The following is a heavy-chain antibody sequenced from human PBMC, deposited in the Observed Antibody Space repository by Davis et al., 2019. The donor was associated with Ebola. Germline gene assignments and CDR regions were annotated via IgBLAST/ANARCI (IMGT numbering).Heavy chain of an antibody. CDR2: IRSKAYGGTT. CDR3: THCDYVAFDY. CDR1: GFTFGDYA. Sequence: GESLKISCTASGFTFGDYAMSWVRQAPGKGLEWVGFIRSKAYGGTTEYAASVKGRFTISRDDSKSIAYLQMNSLKTEDTAVYYCTHCDYVAFDYWGQGTLVTVSS. J-gene: IGHJ4*02. D-gene: IGHD4-17*01. V-gene: IGHV3-49*04.